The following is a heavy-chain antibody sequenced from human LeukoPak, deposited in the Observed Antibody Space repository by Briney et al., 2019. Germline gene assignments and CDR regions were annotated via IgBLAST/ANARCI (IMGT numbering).Heavy chain of an antibody. Sequence: GGSLRLSCAASGFTFSTYGMNWVRQAPGKGLEWGSYISHTSDAIYYPDSVKGRFTISRDNAKNSLYLQMNSLRDEDTAVYYCARASPSGYDYWGQGTLVTVSS. CDR3: ARASPSGYDY. J-gene: IGHJ4*02. V-gene: IGHV3-48*02. D-gene: IGHD3-22*01. CDR2: ISHTSDAI. CDR1: GFTFSTYG.